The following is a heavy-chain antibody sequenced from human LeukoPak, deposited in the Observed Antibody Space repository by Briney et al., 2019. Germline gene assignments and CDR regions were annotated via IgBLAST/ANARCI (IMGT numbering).Heavy chain of an antibody. Sequence: SETLSLTCTVSGGSISSYYWSWIRQPPGKGLEWIGSIYYSGSTYYNPSLKSRVTISVDTSKNQFSLKLSSVTAADTAVYYCARLKYYMDVWGKGTTVTVSS. J-gene: IGHJ6*03. CDR1: GGSISSYY. CDR2: IYYSGST. CDR3: ARLKYYMDV. V-gene: IGHV4-59*05.